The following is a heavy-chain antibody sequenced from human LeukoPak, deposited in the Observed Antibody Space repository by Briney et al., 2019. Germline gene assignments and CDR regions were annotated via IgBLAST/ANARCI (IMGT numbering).Heavy chain of an antibody. CDR1: GGSISSSSYY. CDR2: IYYSGST. Sequence: PSETLSLTCTVSGGSISSSSYYWGWIRQPPWKGLEWIGSIYYSGSTNYNPSLKSRVTISVDTSKNQFSLKLSSVTAADTAVYYCATYSYGFPYWGQGTLVTVSS. V-gene: IGHV4-39*07. CDR3: ATYSYGFPY. J-gene: IGHJ4*02. D-gene: IGHD5-18*01.